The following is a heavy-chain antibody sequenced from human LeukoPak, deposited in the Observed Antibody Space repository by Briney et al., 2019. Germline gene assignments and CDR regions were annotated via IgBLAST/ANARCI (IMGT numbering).Heavy chain of an antibody. CDR2: ISGSGGST. V-gene: IGHV3-23*01. CDR3: AKVPTDYYDSSGSRSSYFDY. Sequence: GGSLRLSCAASGFTFSSYAMSWVRQAPGKGLEWVSAISGSGGSTYYADSVKGRFTISRDNSKNTLYMQMNSLRAEDTAVYYCAKVPTDYYDSSGSRSSYFDYWGQGTLVTGSS. CDR1: GFTFSSYA. D-gene: IGHD3-22*01. J-gene: IGHJ4*02.